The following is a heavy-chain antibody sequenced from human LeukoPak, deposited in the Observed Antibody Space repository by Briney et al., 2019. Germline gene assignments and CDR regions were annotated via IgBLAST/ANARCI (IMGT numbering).Heavy chain of an antibody. CDR1: GFTFSSYA. V-gene: IGHV3-23*01. CDR2: ISGSGGST. J-gene: IGHJ4*02. D-gene: IGHD3-3*01. Sequence: GGSLRLSYAASGFTFSSYAMSWVRQAPGKGLEWVSAISGSGGSTYYADSVKGRFTISRDNSKNTLYLQMNSLRAEDTAVYYCAKDNDFWSGYHFDYWGQGTLVTVSS. CDR3: AKDNDFWSGYHFDY.